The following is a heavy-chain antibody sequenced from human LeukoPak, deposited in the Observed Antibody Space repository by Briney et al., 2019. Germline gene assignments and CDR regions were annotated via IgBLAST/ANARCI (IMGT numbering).Heavy chain of an antibody. J-gene: IGHJ2*01. Sequence: GGSLRLSCAASGFTFSSYAMSRVRQAPGKGLEWVSAISGSGSTIYYADSVKGRFTISRDNAKNSLYLQMNSLRAEDTAVYYCASRITIFGVVRDYWYFDLWGRGTLVTVSS. D-gene: IGHD3-3*01. CDR1: GFTFSSYA. CDR2: ISGSGSTI. CDR3: ASRITIFGVVRDYWYFDL. V-gene: IGHV3-48*04.